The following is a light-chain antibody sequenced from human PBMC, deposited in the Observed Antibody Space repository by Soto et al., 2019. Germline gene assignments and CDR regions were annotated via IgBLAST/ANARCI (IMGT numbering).Light chain of an antibody. Sequence: QSALTQPASVSGSPGQSITISCTGTSSDIGAFNSVAWYQKHPGKAPKLLISDVSVRPSGVSNRFSASKSGNTASLTISGLQAEDEADYYCSSHTTSSTLLVFGGGTKLTVL. V-gene: IGLV2-14*01. J-gene: IGLJ2*01. CDR1: SSDIGAFNS. CDR3: SSHTTSSTLLV. CDR2: DVS.